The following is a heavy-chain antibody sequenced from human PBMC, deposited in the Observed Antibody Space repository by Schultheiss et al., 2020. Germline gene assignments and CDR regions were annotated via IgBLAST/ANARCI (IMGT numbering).Heavy chain of an antibody. CDR1: GGSISSGDYY. V-gene: IGHV4-61*08. D-gene: IGHD3-3*01. CDR2: IYYSGST. CDR3: ARLLQGGYDFWSGFDY. J-gene: IGHJ4*02. Sequence: SETLSLTCTVSGGSISSGDYYWSWIRQPPGQGLEWIGHIYYSGSTNYNPSLKSRVTISVDTSKNQFSLKLSSVTAADTAVYYCARLLQGGYDFWSGFDYWGQGTLVTVSS.